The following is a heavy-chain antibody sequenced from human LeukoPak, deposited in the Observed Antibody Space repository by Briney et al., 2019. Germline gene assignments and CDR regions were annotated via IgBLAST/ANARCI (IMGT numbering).Heavy chain of an antibody. V-gene: IGHV1-69*04. CDR3: ARDRERWLQLLDY. D-gene: IGHD5-24*01. CDR2: IIPILGIA. CDR1: GYTFTSYG. Sequence: ASVKVSCKASGYTFTSYGISWVRQAPGQGLEWMGRIIPILGIANYAQKFQGRVTITADKSTSTAYMELSSLRSEDTAVYYCARDRERWLQLLDYWGQGTLVTVSS. J-gene: IGHJ4*02.